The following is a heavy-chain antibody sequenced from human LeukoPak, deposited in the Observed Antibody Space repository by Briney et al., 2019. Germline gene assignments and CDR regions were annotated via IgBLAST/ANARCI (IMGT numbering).Heavy chain of an antibody. Sequence: ETLSLACAVSGYSISSGYYWGWIRQPPGKGRGGIGSIYHSGSTYYNPSLKRRVTISVDTSKTQFSLKLSSVTAADTAVYYCARRSSTSCLDYWGQGTLVTVSS. J-gene: IGHJ4*02. CDR3: ARRSSTSCLDY. D-gene: IGHD2-2*01. CDR1: GYSISSGYY. CDR2: IYHSGST. V-gene: IGHV4-38-2*01.